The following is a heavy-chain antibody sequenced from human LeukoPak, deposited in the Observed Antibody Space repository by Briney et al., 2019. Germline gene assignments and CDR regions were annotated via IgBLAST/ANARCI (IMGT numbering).Heavy chain of an antibody. CDR2: INPNSGGT. CDR3: ARFVSRYFDWLYYNSVYYFDY. V-gene: IGHV1-2*02. CDR1: GYTFTGYY. J-gene: IGHJ4*02. D-gene: IGHD3-9*01. Sequence: ASVKVSCKASGYTFTGYYMHWVRQAPGQGLEWMGWINPNSGGTNYAQKFQGRVTMTRDTSISTAYMELSRLRSDDTAVYYCARFVSRYFDWLYYNSVYYFDYWGQGTLVTVSS.